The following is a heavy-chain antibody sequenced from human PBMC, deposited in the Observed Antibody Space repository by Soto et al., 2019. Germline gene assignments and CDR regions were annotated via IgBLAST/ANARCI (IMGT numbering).Heavy chain of an antibody. CDR2: IYYSGST. D-gene: IGHD4-17*01. V-gene: IGHV4-31*03. CDR1: GGSISSGGYY. Sequence: PSETLSLTCTVSGGSISSGGYYWSWIRQHPGKGLEWIGYIYYSGSTYYNPSLKSRVTISVDTSKNQFSLKLSSVTAADTAVYYCARVKLTTVNLSMAGDCETFDYWGQGTLVTVSS. CDR3: ARVKLTTVNLSMAGDCETFDY. J-gene: IGHJ4*02.